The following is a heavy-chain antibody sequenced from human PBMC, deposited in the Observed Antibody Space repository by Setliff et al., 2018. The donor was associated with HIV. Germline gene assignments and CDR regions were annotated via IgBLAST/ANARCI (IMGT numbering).Heavy chain of an antibody. J-gene: IGHJ4*02. D-gene: IGHD3-22*01. CDR2: IYYSGST. V-gene: IGHV4-59*11. CDR1: GGSIRSHY. CDR3: ARVLDYYDSSPYYFDY. Sequence: SETLSLTCTVSGGSIRSHYWSWIRQPPGKGLEWIGNIYYSGSTNYNPSLKSRVTISVDTSKNQFSLKLTSVTAADTAMHYCARVLDYYDSSPYYFDYWGQGTLVTVSS.